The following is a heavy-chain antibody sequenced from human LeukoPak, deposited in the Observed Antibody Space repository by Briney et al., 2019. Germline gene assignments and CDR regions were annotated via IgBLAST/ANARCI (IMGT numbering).Heavy chain of an antibody. CDR3: ARGAYDYVWGRPVDY. CDR1: GYTFTGYY. J-gene: IGHJ4*02. V-gene: IGHV1-2*02. D-gene: IGHD3-16*01. Sequence: ASVKVSCKASGYTFTGYYMHWVRQAPGQELEWMGWINPNSGGTNYAQKFQGRVTMTRDTSISTAYMERSRLRSDDTAVYYCARGAYDYVWGRPVDYWGKGTLVTVSS. CDR2: INPNSGGT.